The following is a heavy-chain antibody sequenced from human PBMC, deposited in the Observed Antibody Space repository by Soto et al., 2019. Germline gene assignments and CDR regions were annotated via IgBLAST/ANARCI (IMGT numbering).Heavy chain of an antibody. Sequence: EVQLVESGGGLIQPGGSLRLSCAASGFTVSSNYMSWVRQAPGKGLEWVSVIYSGGSTYYADSVKGRFTISRDNSKNTLYLQMNSLRAEDTAVYYCARLGASEYYCYGMDVWGQGTTVTVSS. J-gene: IGHJ6*02. CDR3: ARLGASEYYCYGMDV. V-gene: IGHV3-53*01. D-gene: IGHD1-26*01. CDR2: IYSGGST. CDR1: GFTVSSNY.